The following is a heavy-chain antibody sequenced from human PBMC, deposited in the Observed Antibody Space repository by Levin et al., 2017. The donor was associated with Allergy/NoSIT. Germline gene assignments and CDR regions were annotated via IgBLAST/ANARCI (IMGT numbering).Heavy chain of an antibody. D-gene: IGHD2/OR15-2a*01. Sequence: GGSLRLSCAASGFTFSNVWMSWLRQAPGKGLEWVGRITRKIDGGKTDYAAPVKGRFSISRDDSENTLYLQMSGLKTEDTAVYYCTTDSDSFQTWGQGTLVTVSS. CDR2: ITRKIDGGKT. J-gene: IGHJ4*02. CDR1: GFTFSNVW. V-gene: IGHV3-15*01. CDR3: TTDSDSFQT.